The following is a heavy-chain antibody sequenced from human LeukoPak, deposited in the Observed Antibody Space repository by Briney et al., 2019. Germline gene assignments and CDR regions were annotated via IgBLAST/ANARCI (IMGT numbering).Heavy chain of an antibody. D-gene: IGHD4-17*01. V-gene: IGHV4-59*01. J-gene: IGHJ4*02. CDR1: GGSISTYY. CDR2: IYYSGST. CDR3: ARDLGSDYGDYAFDY. Sequence: SETLSLTCTVSGGSISTYYWSWIRQPPGKGLEWIGDIYYSGSTNYNPSLKRRVTISVDTSKQQFSLKLSSVTAADTAVYYCARDLGSDYGDYAFDYWGQGTLVTVSS.